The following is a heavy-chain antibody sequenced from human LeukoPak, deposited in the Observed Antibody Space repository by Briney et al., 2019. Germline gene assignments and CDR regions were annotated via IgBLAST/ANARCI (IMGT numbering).Heavy chain of an antibody. Sequence: GGSLRLSCGASGFTFSIYWMHWVRQAPGKGLVWVSRINSDGSSTNYADSVKGRFTISRDNSKNTLYLQMNSLRAEDTAVYYCAKGEGYSSGSHFDYWGQGTLVTVSS. V-gene: IGHV3-74*01. CDR2: INSDGSST. J-gene: IGHJ4*02. D-gene: IGHD6-19*01. CDR1: GFTFSIYW. CDR3: AKGEGYSSGSHFDY.